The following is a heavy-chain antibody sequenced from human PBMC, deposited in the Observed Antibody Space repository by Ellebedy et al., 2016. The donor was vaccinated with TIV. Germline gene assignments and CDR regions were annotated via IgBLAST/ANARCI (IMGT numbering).Heavy chain of an antibody. CDR1: GFIFSDYY. CDR3: ARDSRFIDQQHNWFDP. J-gene: IGHJ5*02. Sequence: GGSLRLSCAASGFIFSDYYMSWIRQAPGKGLEWVSYISSSGGIIYYADSVKGRFTISRDNAKNSLYLQMNSLRAEDTAVYYCARDSRFIDQQHNWFDPWGQGTLVTVSS. D-gene: IGHD2-15*01. CDR2: ISSSGGII. V-gene: IGHV3-11*01.